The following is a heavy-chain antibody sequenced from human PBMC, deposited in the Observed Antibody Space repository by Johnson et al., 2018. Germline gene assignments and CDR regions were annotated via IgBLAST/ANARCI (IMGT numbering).Heavy chain of an antibody. Sequence: QVQLQQWGAGLLKPSETXSLTCAVYGGSFSGYYWSWIRQPPGKGLEWIGEINHSGSTNYNPSLKSRVTISVDTSKNQFSLKLSSVTAADTAVYYCARTPGYYDYVWGSYRYKDYGMDVWGQGTTVTVSS. CDR2: INHSGST. J-gene: IGHJ6*02. CDR1: GGSFSGYY. D-gene: IGHD3-16*02. CDR3: ARTPGYYDYVWGSYRYKDYGMDV. V-gene: IGHV4-34*01.